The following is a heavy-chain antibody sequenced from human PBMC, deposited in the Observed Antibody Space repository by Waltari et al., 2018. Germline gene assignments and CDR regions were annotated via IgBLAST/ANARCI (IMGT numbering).Heavy chain of an antibody. CDR3: AREEDYYYYGMDV. Sequence: QVHLLQSGPEVKKPGASVKVSCKASGYSFTNYGISWVRQAPGQGLEWMGWVRAYNGNRNYAQKLQGRGTMTTDTSTRTAYMELRNLRSDDTAVYYCAREEDYYYYGMDVWGQGTTVNVSS. CDR1: GYSFTNYG. V-gene: IGHV1-18*01. CDR2: VRAYNGNR. J-gene: IGHJ6*02.